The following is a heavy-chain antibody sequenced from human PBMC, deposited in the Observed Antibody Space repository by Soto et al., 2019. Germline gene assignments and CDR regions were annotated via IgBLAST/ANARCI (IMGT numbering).Heavy chain of an antibody. V-gene: IGHV1-2*04. D-gene: IGHD6-6*01. CDR1: GYTFTGYY. CDR2: INPNSGGT. CDR3: ARGVNSSSGGDYYYMDV. Sequence: ASVKVSCKASGYTFTGYYMHWVRQAPGQGLEWMGWINPNSGGTNYAQKFQGWVTMTRDTSISTAYMELSRLRSDDTAVYYWARGVNSSSGGDYYYMDVWGKGTTVTVSS. J-gene: IGHJ6*03.